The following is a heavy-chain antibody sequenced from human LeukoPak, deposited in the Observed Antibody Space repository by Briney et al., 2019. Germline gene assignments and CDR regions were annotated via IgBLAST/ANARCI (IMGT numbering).Heavy chain of an antibody. CDR2: INAYDGNT. Sequence: GASVKVSCKASGYTFNSYGISWVRQAPGQGLEWMGYINAYDGNTNYAQNFQGRVTMTTDTSTTTGYMELRSPRSDDTAVYYCARVGTITIFGGDYWGQGTLVTVSS. CDR3: ARVGTITIFGGDY. D-gene: IGHD3-3*01. V-gene: IGHV1-18*01. CDR1: GYTFNSYG. J-gene: IGHJ4*02.